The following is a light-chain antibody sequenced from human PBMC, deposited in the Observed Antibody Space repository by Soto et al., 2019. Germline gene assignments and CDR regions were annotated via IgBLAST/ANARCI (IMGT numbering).Light chain of an antibody. V-gene: IGLV2-11*01. J-gene: IGLJ2*01. CDR3: CSYAGTYTEV. CDR1: SSDVVGYNY. Sequence: QSALTQPRSVSGSPGQSVTISCTGTSSDVVGYNYVSWYQQYAGKTPKLLIYDVSKRPSGVPDRFSGSKSGNTASLSISGLQAEDEADYYCCSYAGTYTEVFGVGTKLTVL. CDR2: DVS.